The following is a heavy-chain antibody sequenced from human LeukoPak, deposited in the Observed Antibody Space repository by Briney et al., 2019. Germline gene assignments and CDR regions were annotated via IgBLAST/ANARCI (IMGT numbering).Heavy chain of an antibody. J-gene: IGHJ4*02. D-gene: IGHD1-1*01. CDR1: GGSISSGGYY. CDR3: ARDIWTVDNY. Sequence: SETLSLTCTVSGGSISSGGYYWSWIRQHPGKGLEWIGYIYYSGSTYYNPSLKGRVTISVDTSKNQFSLKLSSVTAADTAVYYCARDIWTVDNYWGQGTLVTVSS. CDR2: IYYSGST. V-gene: IGHV4-30-4*08.